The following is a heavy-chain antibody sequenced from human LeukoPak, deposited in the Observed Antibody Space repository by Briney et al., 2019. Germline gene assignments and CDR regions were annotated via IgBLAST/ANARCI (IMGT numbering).Heavy chain of an antibody. CDR3: ARDQDYDFWSGYLHFDY. D-gene: IGHD3-3*01. J-gene: IGHJ4*02. CDR1: GYTFTSYG. V-gene: IGHV1-18*01. Sequence: ASVKVSRKASGYTFTSYGISWVRQAPGQGLEWMGWISAYNGNTNNAQKLQGRVSMATDTSTSTVYMELRSLRSDDTAVYYCARDQDYDFWSGYLHFDYWGQGTLVTVSS. CDR2: ISAYNGNT.